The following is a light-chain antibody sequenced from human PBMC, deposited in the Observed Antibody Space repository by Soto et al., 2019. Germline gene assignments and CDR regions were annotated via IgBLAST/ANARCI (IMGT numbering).Light chain of an antibody. J-gene: IGKJ1*01. Sequence: TLSLSPGERATLSCRASQSVSNNYLAWYQQKPGQAPRLLIYDASNRATGIPARFSGSGSGTDFTLTISSLQPEDSATYYCLQDINYPRTFGQGTRV. V-gene: IGKV3-11*01. CDR1: QSVSNNY. CDR2: DAS. CDR3: LQDINYPRT.